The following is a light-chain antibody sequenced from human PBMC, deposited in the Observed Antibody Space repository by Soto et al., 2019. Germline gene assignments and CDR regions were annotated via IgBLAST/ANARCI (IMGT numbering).Light chain of an antibody. CDR1: SSDVGGYNY. J-gene: IGLJ3*02. Sequence: QSALTQPASVSGSPGQSITISCTGTSSDVGGYNYVSWYQQHPGKAPKLMIYDVSNRPSGVSNRFSGSKSGNTASLTVSGLQAEDEADYYCNSYAGSNNWVFGGGTQLTVL. V-gene: IGLV2-14*01. CDR3: NSYAGSNNWV. CDR2: DVS.